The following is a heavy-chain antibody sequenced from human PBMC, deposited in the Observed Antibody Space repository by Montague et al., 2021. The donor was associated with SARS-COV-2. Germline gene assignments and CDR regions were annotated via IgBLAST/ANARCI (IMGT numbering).Heavy chain of an antibody. V-gene: IGHV3-23*01. CDR1: GFTFNSYA. CDR3: AKGGGGYNDAFEI. J-gene: IGHJ3*02. CDR2: ISGSGVGT. D-gene: IGHD3-22*01. Sequence: SLRLSCAASGFTFNSYAVNWVRQAPGKGLEWVSSISGSGVGTYYADSVKGRFTISRDNSKNTLYLQMNSLRAEDTAVYYCAKGGGGYNDAFEIWGQGTRVTVSS.